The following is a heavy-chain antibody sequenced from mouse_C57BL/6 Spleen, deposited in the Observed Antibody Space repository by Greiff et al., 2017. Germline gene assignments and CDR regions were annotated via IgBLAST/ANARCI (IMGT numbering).Heavy chain of an antibody. CDR2: INPSSGYT. V-gene: IGHV1-4*01. J-gene: IGHJ2*01. CDR1: GYTFTSYT. Sequence: QVQLQQSGAELARPGASVKMSCKASGYTFTSYTMHWVKQRPGQGLEWIGYINPSSGYTKYNQKFKDKATLTADKSSSTAYMQLSSLTSEDSAVYYCGYGSSYFDYWGQGTTLTVSS. D-gene: IGHD1-1*01. CDR3: GYGSSYFDY.